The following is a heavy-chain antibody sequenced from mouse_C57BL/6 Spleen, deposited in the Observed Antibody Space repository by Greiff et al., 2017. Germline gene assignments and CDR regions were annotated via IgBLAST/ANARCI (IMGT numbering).Heavy chain of an antibody. CDR1: GYAFSNYW. J-gene: IGHJ1*03. CDR2: IYPGDGDT. V-gene: IGHV1-80*01. D-gene: IGHD3-1*01. CDR3: ARGAWYFDV. Sequence: QVQLQQPGAELVKPGASVKISCKASGYAFSNYWMNWVKQRPGKGLEWIGQIYPGDGDTNYNGKFKGKATLTADKSSSTAYMQLSSLTSEDSAVYFCARGAWYFDVWGTGTTVTVSS.